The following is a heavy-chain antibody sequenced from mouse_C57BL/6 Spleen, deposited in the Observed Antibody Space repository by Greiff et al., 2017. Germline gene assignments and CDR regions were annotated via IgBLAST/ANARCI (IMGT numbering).Heavy chain of an antibody. J-gene: IGHJ2*01. CDR1: GYTFTGYW. D-gene: IGHD1-1*01. V-gene: IGHV1-9*01. CDR3: AKPNNYYGSSYYFDY. Sequence: QVQLQQSGAELMKPGASVKLSCKATGYTFTGYWIEWVKQRPGHGLEWIGEILPGSGSTNYNEKFKGKATFTADTSSNTAYMQLSSLTTEDSAIYYCAKPNNYYGSSYYFDYWGQGTTLTVSS. CDR2: ILPGSGST.